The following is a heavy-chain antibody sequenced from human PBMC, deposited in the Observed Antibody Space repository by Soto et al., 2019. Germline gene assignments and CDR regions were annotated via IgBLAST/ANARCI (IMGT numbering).Heavy chain of an antibody. J-gene: IGHJ6*02. D-gene: IGHD6-6*01. Sequence: EGSLSLSCAASGFTFDDYTMHWVRQAPGKGLEWVSLISWYGGSTYYADSVKGRFTISRDNSKNSLYLQMNSLRTEDTALYYCAKDIGGSSSSSLGYYYYGMDVWGQGTTVTVSS. CDR3: AKDIGGSSSSSLGYYYYGMDV. CDR1: GFTFDDYT. CDR2: ISWYGGST. V-gene: IGHV3-43*01.